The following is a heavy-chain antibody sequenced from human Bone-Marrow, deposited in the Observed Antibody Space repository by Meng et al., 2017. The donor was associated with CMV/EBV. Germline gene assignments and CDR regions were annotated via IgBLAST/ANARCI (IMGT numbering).Heavy chain of an antibody. J-gene: IGHJ5*02. D-gene: IGHD2-2*01. CDR2: INPNSGGT. CDR1: GYTFTGYY. V-gene: IGHV1-2*02. Sequence: ASVKVSCKASGYTFTGYYMHWVRQAPGQGLEWMGWINPNSGGTNYAQKFQDRVTMTRDTSINTVYMELSRLRSDDTAVYYCAREYQLLYNWFDPWGQGTLVTVSS. CDR3: AREYQLLYNWFDP.